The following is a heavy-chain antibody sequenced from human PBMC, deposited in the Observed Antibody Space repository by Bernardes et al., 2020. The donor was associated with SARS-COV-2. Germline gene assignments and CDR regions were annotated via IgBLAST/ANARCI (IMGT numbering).Heavy chain of an antibody. D-gene: IGHD1-26*01. CDR1: GGSMSSYY. CDR2: IYYSGST. CDR3: ARLRADSLGGGFDS. J-gene: IGHJ4*02. Sequence: SENLSLTCTVSGGSMSSYYWSWIRQPPGKELEWIAYIYYSGSTDYNPSLKSRVTISIDTSKNQFSLKLSSVTAADTAMYYCARLRADSLGGGFDSWGQGTLVTVSS. V-gene: IGHV4-59*08.